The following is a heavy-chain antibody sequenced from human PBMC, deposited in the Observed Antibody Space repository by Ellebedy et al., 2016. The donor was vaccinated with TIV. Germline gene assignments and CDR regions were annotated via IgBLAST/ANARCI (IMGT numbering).Heavy chain of an antibody. CDR2: IKEDGSEE. V-gene: IGHV3-7*03. Sequence: GESLKISCAASGFTFSLNWMYWVRHAPGKGLEWVANIKEDGSEEYYVDSVKGRFTISRDSAKNSLYLQMNSLRAEDTAVYYCVRDLHWSYFDWGQGTLVTVSS. J-gene: IGHJ4*02. CDR1: GFTFSLNW. D-gene: IGHD1-26*01. CDR3: VRDLHWSYFD.